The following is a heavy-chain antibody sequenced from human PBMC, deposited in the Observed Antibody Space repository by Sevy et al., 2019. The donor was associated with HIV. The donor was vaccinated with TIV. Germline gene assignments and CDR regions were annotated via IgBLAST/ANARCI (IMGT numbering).Heavy chain of an antibody. V-gene: IGHV1-46*01. CDR3: AKAVYASKVVVTNGFDY. D-gene: IGHD3-22*01. J-gene: IGHJ4*02. CDR1: GYTFTSYY. Sequence: ASVKVSCKASGYTFTSYYIHWVRQAPGQGLEWMGIINPSGGSTSFAQKFQGRVTMTRDTSTSTVYMELSSLRSEDTAVYYCAKAVYASKVVVTNGFDYWGQGTLVTVSS. CDR2: INPSGGST.